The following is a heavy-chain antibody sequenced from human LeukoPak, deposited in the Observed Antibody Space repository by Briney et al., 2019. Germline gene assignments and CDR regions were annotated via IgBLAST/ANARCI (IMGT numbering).Heavy chain of an antibody. V-gene: IGHV3-7*01. CDR2: IKQDGSEK. J-gene: IGHJ4*02. CDR3: ASGYDFWSGYFGLDY. D-gene: IGHD3-3*01. CDR1: GFTFSSYW. Sequence: GXXLRLPCAASGFTFSSYWMSWVRQAPGKGLEWVANIKQDGSEKYYVDSVKGRFTIYRDNDKNSLYLQMNSLRAEDTAVYYCASGYDFWSGYFGLDYWGQGTLVTVSS.